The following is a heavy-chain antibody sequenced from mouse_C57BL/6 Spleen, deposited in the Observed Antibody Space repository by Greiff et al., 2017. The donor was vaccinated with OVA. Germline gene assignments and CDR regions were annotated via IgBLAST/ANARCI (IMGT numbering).Heavy chain of an antibody. CDR2: ISDGGSYT. CDR1: GFTFSSYA. V-gene: IGHV5-4*01. CDR3: AREGDEGGY. J-gene: IGHJ2*01. Sequence: EVNVVESGGGLVKPGGSLKLSCAASGFTFSSYAMSWVRQTPEKRLEWVATISDGGSYTYYPDNVKGRFTISRDNAKNNLYLQMSHLKSEDTAMYYCAREGDEGGYWGQGTTLTVSS.